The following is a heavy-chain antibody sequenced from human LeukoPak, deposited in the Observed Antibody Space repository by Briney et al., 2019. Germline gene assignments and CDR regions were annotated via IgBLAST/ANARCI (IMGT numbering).Heavy chain of an antibody. D-gene: IGHD3-22*01. V-gene: IGHV1-24*01. Sequence: ASVKVSCKVSGYTLTELSMHWVRQAPGKGLEWMGGFDPEDGETIYAQKFQGRVTMTEDTSTDTAYMELSSLRSEDTAVYYCARAYYDSSSLDYWGQGTLVTVSS. J-gene: IGHJ4*02. CDR1: GYTLTELS. CDR3: ARAYYDSSSLDY. CDR2: FDPEDGET.